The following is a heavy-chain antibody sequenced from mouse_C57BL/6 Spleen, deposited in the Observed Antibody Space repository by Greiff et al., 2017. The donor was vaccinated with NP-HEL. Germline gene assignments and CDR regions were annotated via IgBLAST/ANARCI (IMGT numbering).Heavy chain of an antibody. J-gene: IGHJ4*01. CDR2: ISSGGDYI. V-gene: IGHV5-9-1*02. D-gene: IGHD1-1*01. CDR1: GFTFSSYA. Sequence: EVKLMESGEGLVKPGGSLKLSCAASGFTFSSYAMSWVRQTPEKRLEWVAYISSGGDYIYYADTVKGRFTISRDNARNTLYLQMSSLKSEDTAMYYCTREHYYGSSIDAMDYWGQGTSVTVSS. CDR3: TREHYYGSSIDAMDY.